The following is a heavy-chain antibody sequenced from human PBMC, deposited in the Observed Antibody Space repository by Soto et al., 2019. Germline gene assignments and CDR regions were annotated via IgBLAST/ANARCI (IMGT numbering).Heavy chain of an antibody. Sequence: ASVKVSCKASGYTFTSYCISWVRQAPGRGLEWMGWISAYNGNTNYAQKLQGRVTMTTDTSTSTAYMELRSLRSDDTAVYYCAREDSSSWSFDYWGQGTLVTVSS. CDR2: ISAYNGNT. D-gene: IGHD6-13*01. CDR3: AREDSSSWSFDY. J-gene: IGHJ4*02. V-gene: IGHV1-18*01. CDR1: GYTFTSYC.